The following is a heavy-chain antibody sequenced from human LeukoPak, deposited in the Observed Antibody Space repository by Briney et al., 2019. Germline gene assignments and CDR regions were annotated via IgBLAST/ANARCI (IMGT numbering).Heavy chain of an antibody. CDR2: LSYDGTNN. V-gene: IGHV3-30*18. CDR1: GFTFSSFG. CDR3: AKDASTVTLHADY. Sequence: GVSLRLSCAASGFTFSSFGMHWVRQAPGKGLEWVAVLSYDGTNNYTADSVKGRFTISRDNSKNTLYLQMNSLRSEDTAVYYCAKDASTVTLHADYWGQGTLVTVSS. J-gene: IGHJ4*02. D-gene: IGHD4-17*01.